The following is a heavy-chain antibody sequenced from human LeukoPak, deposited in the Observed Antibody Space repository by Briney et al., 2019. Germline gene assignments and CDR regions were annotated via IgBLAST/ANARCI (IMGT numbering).Heavy chain of an antibody. CDR1: GGSISSYY. V-gene: IGHV4-4*07. CDR2: IYTSGST. CDR3: ARDIVVVPAATHAFDI. Sequence: SETLSPTCTVSGGSISSYYWSWIRQPAGKGLEWIGRIYTSGSTNYNPSLKSRVTMSVDTSKNQFSLKLSSVTAADTAVYYCARDIVVVPAATHAFDIWGQGTMVTVSS. J-gene: IGHJ3*02. D-gene: IGHD2-2*01.